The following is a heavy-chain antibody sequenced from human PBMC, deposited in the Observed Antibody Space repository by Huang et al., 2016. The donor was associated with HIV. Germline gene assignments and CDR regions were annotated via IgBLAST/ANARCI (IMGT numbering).Heavy chain of an antibody. CDR3: ARAKDTWDAYDI. D-gene: IGHD5-18*01. V-gene: IGHV3-30-3*01. CDR1: GFPFNNHA. Sequence: QVQLVESGGGVVQPGRSLSLSCAASGFPFNNHAMHWVRQAPGKGLDWVAGISNDGSNNYYADSGKGRFTISRDSSKSTLFLHMTSLRTEDTAVYYCARAKDTWDAYDIWGQGTMVMVSS. CDR2: ISNDGSNN. J-gene: IGHJ3*02.